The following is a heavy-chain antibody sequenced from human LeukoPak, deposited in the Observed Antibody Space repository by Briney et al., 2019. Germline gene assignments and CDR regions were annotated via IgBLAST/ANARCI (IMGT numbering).Heavy chain of an antibody. V-gene: IGHV1-69*13. D-gene: IGHD4-17*01. Sequence: GASVKVSCKVSGYTLTELCMHWVRQAPGQGLEWMGGIIPIFGTANYAQKFQGRVTITADESTSTAYMELSSLRSEDTAVYYCARARSPYGDYPFDYWGQGTLVTVSS. CDR2: IIPIFGTA. CDR3: ARARSPYGDYPFDY. CDR1: GYTLTELC. J-gene: IGHJ4*02.